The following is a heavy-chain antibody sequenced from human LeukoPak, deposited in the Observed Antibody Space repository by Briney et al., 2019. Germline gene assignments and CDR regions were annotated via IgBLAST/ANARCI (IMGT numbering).Heavy chain of an antibody. CDR3: AKPVDRYSSSWPYFDY. CDR2: VSYDGSNK. D-gene: IGHD6-13*01. J-gene: IGHJ4*02. CDR1: GFTFNTYG. V-gene: IGHV3-30*18. Sequence: GGSLRLSCAASGFTFNTYGMHWVSQAPGKGLEWVAVVSYDGSNKYHADSVKGRFTISRDNSKNTLYLQMNSLRAEDTAVYYCAKPVDRYSSSWPYFDYWGQGTLVTVSS.